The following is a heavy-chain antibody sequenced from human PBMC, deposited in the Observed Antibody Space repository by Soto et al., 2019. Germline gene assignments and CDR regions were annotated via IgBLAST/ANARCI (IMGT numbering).Heavy chain of an antibody. V-gene: IGHV3-30-3*01. J-gene: IGHJ4*02. CDR1: GFTFSSYA. D-gene: IGHD4-17*01. Sequence: QVQLVESGGGVVQPGRSLRLSCAASGFTFSSYAMHWVRQAPGKGLEWVAVISYDGSNKYYADSVKGRFTISRDNSKNTLYLQMISLRAEDTAVYYCARDRGYGDFDYWGQGTLVTVSS. CDR3: ARDRGYGDFDY. CDR2: ISYDGSNK.